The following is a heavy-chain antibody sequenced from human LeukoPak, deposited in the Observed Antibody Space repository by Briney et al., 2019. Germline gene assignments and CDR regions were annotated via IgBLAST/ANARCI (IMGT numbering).Heavy chain of an antibody. CDR3: ASQTPYGMDV. Sequence: PSETLSLTCAVYGGSFSGYYWSWIRQPPGKGLEWIGYIYHSGSTYYNPSLKSRVTISVDRSKNQFSLKLSSVTAADTAVYYCASQTPYGMDVWGQGTTVTVSS. V-gene: IGHV4-34*01. CDR1: GGSFSGYY. CDR2: IYHSGST. D-gene: IGHD4-23*01. J-gene: IGHJ6*02.